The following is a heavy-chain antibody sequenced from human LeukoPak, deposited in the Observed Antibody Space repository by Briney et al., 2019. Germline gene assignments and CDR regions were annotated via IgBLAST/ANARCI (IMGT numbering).Heavy chain of an antibody. J-gene: IGHJ4*02. CDR1: GYTFTSYY. CDR2: INPSGGST. V-gene: IGHV1-46*01. CDR3: ARDLRYSSSWPPGLGY. Sequence: ASVKVFCKASGYTFTSYYMHWVRQAPGQGFEWMGIINPSGGSTSYAQKFQGRVTMTRDTSTSTVYMELSSLRSEDTAVYYCARDLRYSSSWPPGLGYWGQGTLVTVSS. D-gene: IGHD6-13*01.